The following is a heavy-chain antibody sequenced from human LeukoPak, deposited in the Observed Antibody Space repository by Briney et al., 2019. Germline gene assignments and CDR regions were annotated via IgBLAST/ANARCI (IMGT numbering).Heavy chain of an antibody. J-gene: IGHJ5*02. Sequence: PGGSLRLSCAASGFTFCSYSMNWVRQAPGKGLEWVSSNSSSSSYIYYADSVKGRFTISRDNAKNSLYLQMNSLRAEDTAVYYCARAGGSSSFWFDPWGQGTLVTVSS. CDR3: ARAGGSSSFWFDP. D-gene: IGHD6-6*01. V-gene: IGHV3-21*01. CDR1: GFTFCSYS. CDR2: NSSSSSYI.